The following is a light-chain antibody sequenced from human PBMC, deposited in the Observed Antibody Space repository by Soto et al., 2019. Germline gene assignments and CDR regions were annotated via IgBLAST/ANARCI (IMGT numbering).Light chain of an antibody. CDR3: SSYTSSSTDV. J-gene: IGLJ1*01. CDR1: SSDGGGYNY. V-gene: IGLV2-14*01. Sequence: QAGLTQPASLSGAPGQSIPISCTGTSSDGGGYNYVSWYQQHPGKAPKLMIYDVSNRPSGVSNRFSGSKSGNTASLTISGLQAEDEADYYCSSYTSSSTDVFGTGTKVTVL. CDR2: DVS.